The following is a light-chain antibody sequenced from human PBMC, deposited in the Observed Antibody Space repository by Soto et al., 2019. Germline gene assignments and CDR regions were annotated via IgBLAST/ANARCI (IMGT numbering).Light chain of an antibody. CDR2: SNN. CDR3: ATWDDSLRGRV. J-gene: IGLJ3*02. CDR1: SSNIGTNY. V-gene: IGLV1-47*02. Sequence: QSVLTQSPSASGTPGQRVTISCSGSSSNIGTNYVYWYQQVPGTAPKLLIYSNNQRPSGVPDRFSGSKSGTSASLAIRGLRSEDEADYYCATWDDSLRGRVFGGGTKLTVL.